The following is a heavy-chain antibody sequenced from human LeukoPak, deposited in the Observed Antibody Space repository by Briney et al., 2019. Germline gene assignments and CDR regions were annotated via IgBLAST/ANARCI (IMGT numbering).Heavy chain of an antibody. CDR3: AKEGRGDSSGFDY. Sequence: GGSLRLSRAASGFTFDDYAMHWVRQAPGKGLEWVSGISWNSGSIGYADSVKGRFTISRDNAKNSLYLQMNSLRAEDTALYYCAKEGRGDSSGFDYWGQGTLVTVSS. J-gene: IGHJ4*02. CDR2: ISWNSGSI. V-gene: IGHV3-9*01. D-gene: IGHD3-22*01. CDR1: GFTFDDYA.